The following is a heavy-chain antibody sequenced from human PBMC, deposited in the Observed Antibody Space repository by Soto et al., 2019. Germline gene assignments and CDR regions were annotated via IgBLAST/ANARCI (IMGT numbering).Heavy chain of an antibody. CDR1: GFTFSSYA. CDR2: ISGSGGST. J-gene: IGHJ6*02. V-gene: IGHV3-23*01. D-gene: IGHD2-8*01. CDR3: AKLVWDYYYYGMDV. Sequence: GSLRLSCSASGFTFSSYAMSWVRQAPGKGLEWVSAISGSGGSTYYADSVKGRFTISRDNSKNTLYLQMNSLRAEDTAVYYCAKLVWDYYYYGMDVWGQGTTVTVS.